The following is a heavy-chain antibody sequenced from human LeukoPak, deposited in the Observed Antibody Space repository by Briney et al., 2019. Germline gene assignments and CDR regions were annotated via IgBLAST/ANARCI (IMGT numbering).Heavy chain of an antibody. CDR2: INKGGNFV. Sequence: GVPLRLSCSVSGFIFRNFWMHWVRQAPGKAPEGVSRINKGGNFVTCGDSVKGRFTISRDSARDTVFLQMSSLRVEDTAVYYCVRGLGDVWGKGTLVTASS. CDR3: VRGLGDV. D-gene: IGHD4-11*01. J-gene: IGHJ6*04. CDR1: GFIFRNFW. V-gene: IGHV3-74*01.